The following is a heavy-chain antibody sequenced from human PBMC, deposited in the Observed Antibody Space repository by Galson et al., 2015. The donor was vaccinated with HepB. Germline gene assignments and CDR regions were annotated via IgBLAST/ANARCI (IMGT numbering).Heavy chain of an antibody. J-gene: IGHJ4*02. CDR2: MSEDGSKK. CDR1: GFPFSTYW. D-gene: IGHD5-12*01. CDR3: ARDEPGYGGYHL. V-gene: IGHV3-7*03. Sequence: SLRLSCAASGFPFSTYWMTWVRQAPGKGLEWVANMSEDGSKKYYVESAKGRFTISRDNAKNSLYLQMDSLRAEDTAVYYCARDEPGYGGYHLWGQGTLVTVSA.